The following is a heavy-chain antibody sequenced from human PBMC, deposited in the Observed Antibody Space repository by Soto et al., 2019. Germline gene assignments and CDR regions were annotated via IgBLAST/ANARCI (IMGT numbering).Heavy chain of an antibody. V-gene: IGHV3-23*01. CDR3: ARHDRYAKDV. D-gene: IGHD1-1*01. J-gene: IGHJ6*02. Sequence: GGSLRLSCAASGFTFSNYAMSWVRQAPGKGLDWVSAIGGGGDNTYYADSVKGRFTISADKSKNQPSLTLNSVTAADTAVYYCARHDRYAKDVWGQGTTVTVFS. CDR1: GFTFSNYA. CDR2: IGGGGDNT.